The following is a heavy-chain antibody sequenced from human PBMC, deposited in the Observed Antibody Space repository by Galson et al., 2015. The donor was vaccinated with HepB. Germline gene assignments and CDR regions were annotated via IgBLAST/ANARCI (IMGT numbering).Heavy chain of an antibody. J-gene: IGHJ4*02. V-gene: IGHV3-7*01. D-gene: IGHD2-2*01. CDR1: GFTFSSYW. CDR2: IKQDGSEK. Sequence: SLRLSCAASGFTFSSYWMSWVRQAPGKGLEWVANIKQDGSEKYYVDSVKGRFTISRDNAKNSLYLQMNSLRAEDTAVYYCARLGYCSSTSCYHFDYWGQGTLVTVSS. CDR3: ARLGYCSSTSCYHFDY.